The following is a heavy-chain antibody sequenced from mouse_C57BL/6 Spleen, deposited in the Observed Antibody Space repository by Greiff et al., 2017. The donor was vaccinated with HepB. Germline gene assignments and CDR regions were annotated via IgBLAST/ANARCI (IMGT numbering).Heavy chain of an antibody. Sequence: EVQLQQSGAELVKPGASVKLSCTASGFNFNGYCMHWVKQRPGQGLEWIGMIDPDGGETNYAAKFQGEATLTADKSSNTAYLQLSSLTSEDAAVYYCAIASWGDIDYWGQGTTLTVSS. CDR2: IDPDGGET. J-gene: IGHJ2*01. CDR1: GFNFNGYC. V-gene: IGHV14-2*01. D-gene: IGHD6-1*01. CDR3: AIASWGDIDY.